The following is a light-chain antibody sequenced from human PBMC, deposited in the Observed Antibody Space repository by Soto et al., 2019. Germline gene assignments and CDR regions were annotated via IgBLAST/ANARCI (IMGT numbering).Light chain of an antibody. V-gene: IGLV4-69*01. CDR1: SGHSSYA. CDR2: LSSDGSH. J-gene: IGLJ2*01. Sequence: QLVLTQSPSASASLGASVKLTCTLSSGHSSYAIAWHQQQPEKGPRYLMKLSSDGSHSKGDGIPDRFSGSSSGAERYLTSSSLQSEVEADYYCQTWDTGARVVFGGGTKVTVL. CDR3: QTWDTGARVV.